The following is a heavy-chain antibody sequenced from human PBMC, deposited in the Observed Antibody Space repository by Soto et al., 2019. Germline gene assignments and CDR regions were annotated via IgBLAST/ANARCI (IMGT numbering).Heavy chain of an antibody. CDR3: ARAGFEDYYDSSGYYYFDY. CDR1: GGSISSYY. D-gene: IGHD3-22*01. J-gene: IGHJ4*02. V-gene: IGHV4-59*01. Sequence: SETLSLTCTVSGGSISSYYWSWIRQPPGKGLEWIGYIYYSGSTNYNPSLKSRVTISVDTSKNQFSLKLSSVTAADTAVYYCARAGFEDYYDSSGYYYFDYWGQGTLVTVSS. CDR2: IYYSGST.